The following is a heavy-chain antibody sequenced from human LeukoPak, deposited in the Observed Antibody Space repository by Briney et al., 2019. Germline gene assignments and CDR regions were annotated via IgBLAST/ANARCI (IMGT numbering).Heavy chain of an antibody. CDR1: GGSISSSSYY. Sequence: SETLSLTCTVSGGSISSSSYYWGWIRQPPGKGLEWIGSIYYSGSTYYNPSLKSRVTISVDTSKNQFSLKLSSVTAADTAVYYCARVSNWGPFDYWGQGTPVTVSS. CDR3: ARVSNWGPFDY. V-gene: IGHV4-39*07. J-gene: IGHJ4*02. D-gene: IGHD7-27*01. CDR2: IYYSGST.